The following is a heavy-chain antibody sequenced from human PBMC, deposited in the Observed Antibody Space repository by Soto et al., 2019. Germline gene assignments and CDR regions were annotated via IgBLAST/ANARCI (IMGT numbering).Heavy chain of an antibody. D-gene: IGHD1-1*01. CDR1: GFTFSSYG. CDR2: IWYDGSNK. J-gene: IGHJ3*02. Sequence: QVQLVESGGGVVQPGRSLRLSCEASGFTFSSYGMHWVRQAPGKGLEWVAVIWYDGSNKYYADSVKGRFTISRDNSKNTLNLQMNSLRAEDRAVYYCARAQLGRALVVDAFDIWGQGTMVTVSS. CDR3: ARAQLGRALVVDAFDI. V-gene: IGHV3-33*01.